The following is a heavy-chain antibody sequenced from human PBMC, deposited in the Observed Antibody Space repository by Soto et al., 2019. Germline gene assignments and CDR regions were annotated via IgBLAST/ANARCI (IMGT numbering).Heavy chain of an antibody. J-gene: IGHJ3*01. CDR1: EYSFTSYW. Sequence: PGELQKICYEASEYSFTSYWIRWVRQMPGKGLEWMGVISPGDSDTRYSPSFQGQVTISADKSLGTAYLQWGSLKASDTAIYYCARGNRPLIRDAFDVWGQGTMVTVSS. CDR2: ISPGDSDT. CDR3: ARGNRPLIRDAFDV. V-gene: IGHV5-51*01.